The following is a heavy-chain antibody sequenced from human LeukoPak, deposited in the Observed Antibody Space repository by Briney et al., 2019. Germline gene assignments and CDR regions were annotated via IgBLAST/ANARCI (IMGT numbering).Heavy chain of an antibody. CDR3: ARGLYDVGSWFHFDS. D-gene: IGHD6-13*01. V-gene: IGHV4-39*02. CDR2: LYYSGTT. J-gene: IGHJ4*02. CDR1: CDSISSITYY. Sequence: SDTLSLTRTVSCDSISSITYYWPWIRQPQGKGLEWLGNLYYSGTTFYNPSLKSRVTISIHTPNHHFSLDVSSVTAADMAVYYCARGLYDVGSWFHFDSWGQGTLVTVSS.